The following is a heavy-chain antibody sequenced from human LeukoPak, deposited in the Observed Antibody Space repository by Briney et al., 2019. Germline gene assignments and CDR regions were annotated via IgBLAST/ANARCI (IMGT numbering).Heavy chain of an antibody. CDR3: ARPAVPGTTPSWFDP. D-gene: IGHD1-7*01. CDR2: INHSGST. CDR1: GGSFSGYY. J-gene: IGHJ5*02. V-gene: IGHV4-34*01. Sequence: PSETLSLTCAVYGGSFSGYYWSWIRQPPGKGLEWIGEINHSGSTNYNPSLKSRVTISVDTYKNQFSLKLSSVTAADTAVYYCARPAVPGTTPSWFDPWGQGTLVTVSS.